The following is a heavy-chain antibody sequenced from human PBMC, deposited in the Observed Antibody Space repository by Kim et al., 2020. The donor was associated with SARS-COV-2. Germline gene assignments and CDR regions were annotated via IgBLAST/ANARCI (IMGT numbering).Heavy chain of an antibody. V-gene: IGHV3-9*01. CDR2: INWNSREI. CDR3: AKDRGRLVYYYGMGA. Sequence: GGSLRLSCATSGFSFGDFALHWVRQAPGKGLEWVAGINWNSREIAYADSVKGRVTISRDDATKSLYLDMKSLGPEDTALYYCAKDRGRLVYYYGMGAWG. CDR1: GFSFGDFA. D-gene: IGHD6-19*01. J-gene: IGHJ6*02.